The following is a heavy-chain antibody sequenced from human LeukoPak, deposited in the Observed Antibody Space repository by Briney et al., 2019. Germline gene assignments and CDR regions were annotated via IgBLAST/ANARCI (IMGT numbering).Heavy chain of an antibody. CDR1: GFRFGDYW. D-gene: IGHD4-17*01. CDR3: VDYGER. J-gene: IGHJ4*02. Sequence: GGSLRLSCAASGFRFGDYWMTWARHIPGKGLEWVANIKQDGAEKHYAESVEGRFIISRDNAKNSLYLEMDSLKVEDTAVYYCVDYGERWGQGTLVTVSS. CDR2: IKQDGAEK. V-gene: IGHV3-7*01.